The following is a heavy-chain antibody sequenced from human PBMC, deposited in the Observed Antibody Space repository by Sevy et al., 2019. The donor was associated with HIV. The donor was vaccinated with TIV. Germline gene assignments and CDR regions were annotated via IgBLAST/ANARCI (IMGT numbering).Heavy chain of an antibody. D-gene: IGHD6-6*01. CDR3: ASSGSSGGYFDY. V-gene: IGHV3-21*01. Sequence: GGSLRLSCAASGFTFSSYSMNWVRQAPGKGLGWVSSISSSSSYIYYADSVKGRFTISRDNAKNSLYLQMNSLRAEDTAVYYCASSGSSGGYFDYWGQGTLVTVSS. CDR2: ISSSSSYI. J-gene: IGHJ4*02. CDR1: GFTFSSYS.